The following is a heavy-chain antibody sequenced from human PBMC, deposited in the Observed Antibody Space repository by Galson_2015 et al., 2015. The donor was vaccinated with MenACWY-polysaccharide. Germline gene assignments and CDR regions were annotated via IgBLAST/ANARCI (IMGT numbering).Heavy chain of an antibody. CDR3: ARSYYSYYYGMDV. CDR2: HFWDDDK. J-gene: IGHJ6*02. Sequence: PARVIPPQALPLACPFPGVSLGTRGVGGGWDRQPPGKALGGVGLHFWDDDKRYSPSLKSRLTITKDTSKNQVVLTMTNMDPVDTATYYCARSYYSYYYGMDVWGQGTTVTVSS. D-gene: IGHD3-10*01. V-gene: IGHV2-5*02. CDR1: GVSLGTRGVG.